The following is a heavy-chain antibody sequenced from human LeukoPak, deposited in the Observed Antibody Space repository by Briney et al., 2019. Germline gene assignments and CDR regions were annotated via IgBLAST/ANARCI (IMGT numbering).Heavy chain of an antibody. V-gene: IGHV4-59*08. CDR3: ARHGDLLSPFQT. J-gene: IGHJ5*02. Sequence: PSETLSLTCTVSGGSISSYYWSWIRQPPGKGLEWIGHIHGSGETNYNPSLKSRVTMSPDTSRNQFSLKVNSVTAADTAVYYCARHGDLLSPFQTWGQGTLVTVSS. CDR1: GGSISSYY. CDR2: IHGSGET. D-gene: IGHD2-21*02.